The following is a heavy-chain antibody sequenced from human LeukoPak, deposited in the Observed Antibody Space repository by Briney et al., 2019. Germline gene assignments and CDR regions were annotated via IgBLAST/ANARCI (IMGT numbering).Heavy chain of an antibody. Sequence: SETLSLTCTVSGYSISSGYYWGWIRQPPGKGLEWIGSIYHSGSTYYNPSLKSRVTISVDTSKNQFSLTLSSVTAADTAVYYCARDLYYYDSSGYYYYTGGGFDPWGQGTLVTVSS. J-gene: IGHJ5*02. CDR2: IYHSGST. CDR1: GYSISSGYY. V-gene: IGHV4-38-2*02. D-gene: IGHD3-22*01. CDR3: ARDLYYYDSSGYYYYTGGGFDP.